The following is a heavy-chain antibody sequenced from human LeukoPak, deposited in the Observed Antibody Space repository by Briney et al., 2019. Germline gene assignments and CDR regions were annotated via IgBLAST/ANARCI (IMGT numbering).Heavy chain of an antibody. CDR3: AKSLWFEELSPTDY. CDR2: ISYDGSNK. D-gene: IGHD3-10*01. Sequence: PGGSLRLSCAASGFTFSSYAMHWVRQAPGKGLERVAVISYDGSNKFYADSVKGRFTISRDNSNNTLYLQMNSLRAADTAVYYCAKSLWFEELSPTDYWGQGTLVAVSS. CDR1: GFTFSSYA. J-gene: IGHJ4*02. V-gene: IGHV3-30*18.